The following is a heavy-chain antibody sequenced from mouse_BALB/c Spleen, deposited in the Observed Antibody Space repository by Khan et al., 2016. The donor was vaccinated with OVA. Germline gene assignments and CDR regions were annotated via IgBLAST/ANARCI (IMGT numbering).Heavy chain of an antibody. Sequence: EVELVESGGGLVKPGGSLKLSCTASGFAFSSYDMSWVRQTPEKRLEWVAYISSGGDSTYSSDTVKGRFTISRDNANNTLYLQMNSLKSEDTAIYSCTRRPGYFDVWGAGTTVTVSS. CDR2: ISSGGDST. CDR1: GFAFSSYD. CDR3: TRRPGYFDV. J-gene: IGHJ1*01. V-gene: IGHV5-12-1*01.